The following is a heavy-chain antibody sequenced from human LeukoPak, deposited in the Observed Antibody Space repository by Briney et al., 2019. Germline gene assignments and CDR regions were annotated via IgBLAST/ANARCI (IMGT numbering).Heavy chain of an antibody. CDR1: GFTVSSNY. Sequence: GGSLRLSCAASGFTVSSNYMSWVRRAPGKGLEWVSVIYSGGSTYYADSVKGRFTISRDNSKNTLYLQMNSLRAEDTAVYYCARTIPQDYDSSGYPYFDYWGQGTLVTASS. D-gene: IGHD3-22*01. CDR2: IYSGGST. J-gene: IGHJ4*02. CDR3: ARTIPQDYDSSGYPYFDY. V-gene: IGHV3-66*02.